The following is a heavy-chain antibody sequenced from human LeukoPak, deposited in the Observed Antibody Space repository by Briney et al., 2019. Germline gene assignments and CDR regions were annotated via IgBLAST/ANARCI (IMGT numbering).Heavy chain of an antibody. J-gene: IGHJ4*02. CDR1: GFTFSSYA. D-gene: IGHD6-19*01. CDR3: ARASLEGVAGTLDY. V-gene: IGHV3-30-3*01. Sequence: GGSLRLSCAASGFTFSSYAMHWVRQSPGKGLEWVAAISYAGSNKYYADSVKGRFTISRDNSKNTLYLQMNSLRAEDTAVYYCARASLEGVAGTLDYWGQGTLVTVSS. CDR2: ISYAGSNK.